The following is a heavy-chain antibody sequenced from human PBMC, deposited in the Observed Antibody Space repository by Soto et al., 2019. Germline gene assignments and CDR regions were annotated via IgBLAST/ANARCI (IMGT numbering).Heavy chain of an antibody. CDR3: ARGRHYYDRTPFDY. Sequence: PSETLSLTCAVSGGSVSSTQWWTWVRQAPGKGLEWLGDIYHSGSTNYNPSLKSRVTISVDTSKNQFSLKLSSVTAADTAVYYCARGRHYYDRTPFDYWGQGTLVTVSS. V-gene: IGHV4-4*02. CDR1: GGSVSSTQW. J-gene: IGHJ4*02. CDR2: IYHSGST. D-gene: IGHD3-22*01.